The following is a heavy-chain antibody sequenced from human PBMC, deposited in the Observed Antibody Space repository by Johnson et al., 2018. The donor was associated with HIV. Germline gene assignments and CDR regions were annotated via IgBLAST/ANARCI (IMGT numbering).Heavy chain of an antibody. D-gene: IGHD6-25*01. CDR3: TRAALTGSRAFDI. Sequence: VQLVESGGGLVQPGRSLRLSCTASGFTFGDYAMSWVRQAPGKGLEWVGFIRSKAYGGTTEYAASVKGRFTVSRDDSENIAYLQMDSLKTEDTAIYYCTRAALTGSRAFDIWGQGTMVTVSS. CDR1: GFTFGDYA. J-gene: IGHJ3*02. V-gene: IGHV3-49*04. CDR2: IRSKAYGGTT.